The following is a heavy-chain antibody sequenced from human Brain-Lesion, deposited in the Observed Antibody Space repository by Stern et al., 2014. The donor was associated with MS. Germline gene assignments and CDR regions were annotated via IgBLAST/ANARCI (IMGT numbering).Heavy chain of an antibody. CDR3: AKDKKDSSGWNLYFYGMDV. Sequence: VQLVQSGGGVVQPGRSLRLSCAVSGFTFSSYGMYWGRQAPGKGLEGVEGIWVDGTKKNYIESVKGRFTISRDNSKNTLSLQMTSLRAEDTAVYYCAKDKKDSSGWNLYFYGMDVWGQGTTVIVSS. CDR2: IWVDGTKK. CDR1: GFTFSSYG. J-gene: IGHJ6*02. V-gene: IGHV3-33*06. D-gene: IGHD6-19*01.